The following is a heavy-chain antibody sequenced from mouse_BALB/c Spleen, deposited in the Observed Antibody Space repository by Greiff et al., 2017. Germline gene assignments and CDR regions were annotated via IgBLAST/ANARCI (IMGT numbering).Heavy chain of an antibody. CDR2: IWSDGST. D-gene: IGHD1-1*01. Sequence: QVQLQQSGPDLVAPSQSLSITCTVSGFSLTSYGVHWVRQPPGKGLEWLVVIWSDGSTTYNSALKSRLSISKDNSKSQVFLKMNSLQTDDTAMYYCARQGGYYYGSSYDYYAMDYWGQGTSVTVSS. V-gene: IGHV2-6-2*01. CDR1: GFSLTSYG. CDR3: ARQGGYYYGSSYDYYAMDY. J-gene: IGHJ4*01.